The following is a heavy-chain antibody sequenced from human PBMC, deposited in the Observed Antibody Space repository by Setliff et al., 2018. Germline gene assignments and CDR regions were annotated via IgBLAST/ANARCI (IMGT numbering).Heavy chain of an antibody. CDR1: GFTFSNYG. D-gene: IGHD3-22*01. CDR3: ARLALTGYDSSGYYYALEYYYYMDV. CDR2: ISTSSTII. Sequence: PGGSLRLSCVTSGFTFSNYGMTWVRRAPGKGLEWISYISTSSTIIYYAGSVKGRFTISRDNANHSLHLQMNSLRAEDTAVYFCARLALTGYDSSGYYYALEYYYYMDVWGKGTTVTVSS. J-gene: IGHJ6*03. V-gene: IGHV3-48*01.